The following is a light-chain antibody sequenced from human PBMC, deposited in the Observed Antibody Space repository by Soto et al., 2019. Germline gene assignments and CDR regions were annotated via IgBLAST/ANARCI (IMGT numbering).Light chain of an antibody. CDR1: QTINSW. CDR3: XXXETYSRT. J-gene: IGKJ1*01. V-gene: IGKV1-5*01. CDR2: DAS. Sequence: DIQMTQSPSTLSASVGDRVTITCRASQTINSWLAWYQQKPGKAPTILIFDASNLERGVPSRFRGSGSGTEFSLTISRLQPDDFSTYYCXXXETYSRTFGQGTKVDLK.